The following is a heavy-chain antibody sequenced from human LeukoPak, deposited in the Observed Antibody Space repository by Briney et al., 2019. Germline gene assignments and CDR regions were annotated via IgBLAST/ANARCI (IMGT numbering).Heavy chain of an antibody. CDR1: GFTVSSNY. CDR2: IYSGGST. Sequence: PGGSLRLSCAASGFTVSSNYMSGVRQTPGKGLEWVSVIYSGGSTYYADSVKGRFTISRHNSKNTLYLQMNSLRAEDTAVYYCVREASGENYYYYGMDVWGQGTTVTVSS. J-gene: IGHJ6*02. D-gene: IGHD3-16*01. CDR3: VREASGENYYYYGMDV. V-gene: IGHV3-53*04.